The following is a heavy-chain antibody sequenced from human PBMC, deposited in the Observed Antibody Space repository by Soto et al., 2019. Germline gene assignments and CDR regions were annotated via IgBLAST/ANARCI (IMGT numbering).Heavy chain of an antibody. CDR2: IYATGAV. CDR3: ARLRIATNNYKWFDP. J-gene: IGHJ5*02. CDR1: GAALNSGNYY. V-gene: IGHV4-31*03. Sequence: LSLTCSVSGAALNSGNYYWSWIRQVPGKGLEWIGHIYATGAVDYNPSLRDRITISQDTSERQFSLNLRLVTAADTAVYYCARLRIATNNYKWFDPWGQGTLVTVSS. D-gene: IGHD2-21*01.